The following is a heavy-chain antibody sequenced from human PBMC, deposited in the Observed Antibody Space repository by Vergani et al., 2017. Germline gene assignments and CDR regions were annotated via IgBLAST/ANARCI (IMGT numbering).Heavy chain of an antibody. Sequence: QLQESGPGLVKPSQTLSLTCTVSGGSINSHNYYWSWIRQPAGKGLEWIGRIHTSGRTNYNPSLKSRVTMSEDTSNNQFSLMLSSVTVADTAVYYCARSIVSRNPPDYFDNWGQGTLVTVSS. D-gene: IGHD1-14*01. V-gene: IGHV4-61*02. CDR3: ARSIVSRNPPDYFDN. CDR2: IHTSGRT. CDR1: GGSINSHNYY. J-gene: IGHJ4*02.